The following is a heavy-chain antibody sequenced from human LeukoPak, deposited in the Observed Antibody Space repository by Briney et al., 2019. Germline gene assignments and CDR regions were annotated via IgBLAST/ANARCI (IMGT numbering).Heavy chain of an antibody. CDR1: GFTFTSYW. V-gene: IGHV3-74*01. CDR2: INSDGSRT. D-gene: IGHD1-26*01. CDR3: AREGAGEDVDY. J-gene: IGHJ4*02. Sequence: GGSLRLSCAASGFTFTSYWMHWVCQVPGKGLVWVSRINSDGSRTRYVDSVKGRFIISRDNAKNTLHLQMNSLRAEDTAVYYCAREGAGEDVDYWGQGTLVTVSS.